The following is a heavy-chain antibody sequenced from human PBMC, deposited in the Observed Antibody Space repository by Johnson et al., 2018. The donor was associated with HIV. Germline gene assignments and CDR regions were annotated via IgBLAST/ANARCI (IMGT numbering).Heavy chain of an antibody. CDR2: ISSSGSTI. J-gene: IGHJ3*01. V-gene: IGHV3-11*04. CDR1: GFTFSDHY. CDR3: ARDGESQQLPLGDAFDV. D-gene: IGHD6-13*01. Sequence: QVQLVESGGGLVKPGGSLRLSCAASGFTFSDHYMSWVRQAPGKGLEWVSFISSSGSTIYYSDSVKGRFTISRDNAKNSLYLQMSSLRVEDTAMYYCARDGESQQLPLGDAFDVWGQGTMVTVSS.